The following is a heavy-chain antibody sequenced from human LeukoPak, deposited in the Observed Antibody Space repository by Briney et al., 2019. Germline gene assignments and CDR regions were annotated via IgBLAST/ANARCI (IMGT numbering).Heavy chain of an antibody. CDR3: AKGSGSPFDY. V-gene: IGHV3-30*18. CDR1: GFTFSSYV. CDR2: ISYDGSNK. J-gene: IGHJ4*02. Sequence: GRSLRLSCAASGFTFSSYVMHWVRQAPGKGLEWVAVISYDGSNKYYADSVKGRFTISRDNSKNTLYLQMNSLRAEDTAVYYCAKGSGSPFDYWGQGTLVTVSS. D-gene: IGHD3-10*01.